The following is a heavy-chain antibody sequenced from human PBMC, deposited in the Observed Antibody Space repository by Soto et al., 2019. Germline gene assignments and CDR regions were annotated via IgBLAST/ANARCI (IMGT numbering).Heavy chain of an antibody. V-gene: IGHV3-21*01. CDR3: ASSSGSGYDFDY. J-gene: IGHJ4*02. Sequence: GGSLRLSCAASGFTFSSYSMNWVRQAPGKGLEWVSSISSSSSYIYYADSMKGRFTISRDNAKNSLYLQMNSLRAEDTAVYYCASSSGSGYDFDYWGQGTLVTVSS. CDR1: GFTFSSYS. CDR2: ISSSSSYI. D-gene: IGHD5-12*01.